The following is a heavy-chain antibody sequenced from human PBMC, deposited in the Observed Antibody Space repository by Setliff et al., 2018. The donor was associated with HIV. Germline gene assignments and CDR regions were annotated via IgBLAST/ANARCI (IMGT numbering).Heavy chain of an antibody. V-gene: IGHV1-46*01. D-gene: IGHD6-13*01. CDR3: ARDQGEAAARWDAFDI. CDR1: GYTLTSYY. J-gene: IGHJ3*02. CDR2: INPSTGGT. Sequence: VASVKVSCKASGYTLTSYYIHWVRQAPGQGLEWMGVINPSTGGTSFAQKFQGRVTMTTGTPTSTVSMQLSSLTSEDTAVYYCARDQGEAAARWDAFDIWGQGTLVT.